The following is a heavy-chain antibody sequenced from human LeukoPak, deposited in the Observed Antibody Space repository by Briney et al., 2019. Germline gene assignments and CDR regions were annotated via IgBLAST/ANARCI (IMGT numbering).Heavy chain of an antibody. D-gene: IGHD3-16*01. CDR1: GFTFDDYA. V-gene: IGHV3-9*01. Sequence: GGSLRLSCAASGFTFDDYAMHWVRQAPGKGLEWVSGISWNSGSIGYADSVKGRFTISRDNAKNSLYLQMNSLRAEDTALYYCAKDPGGGSYYYYGMDVWGQGTTVTVSS. CDR2: ISWNSGSI. J-gene: IGHJ6*02. CDR3: AKDPGGGSYYYYGMDV.